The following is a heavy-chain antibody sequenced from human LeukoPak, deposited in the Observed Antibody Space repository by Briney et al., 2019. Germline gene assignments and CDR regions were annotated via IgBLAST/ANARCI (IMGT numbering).Heavy chain of an antibody. CDR1: GYTFTGYY. D-gene: IGHD5-12*01. CDR3: ARGIRGYSGGIDY. J-gene: IGHJ4*02. V-gene: IGHV1-2*02. Sequence: ASVKVSCKASGYTFTGYYMHWVRQAPGQGLEWMGWINPNSGGTNYAQKFQGRFTMTRDTSISTAYMELSRLRSDDTAVYYCARGIRGYSGGIDYWGQGTLVTVSS. CDR2: INPNSGGT.